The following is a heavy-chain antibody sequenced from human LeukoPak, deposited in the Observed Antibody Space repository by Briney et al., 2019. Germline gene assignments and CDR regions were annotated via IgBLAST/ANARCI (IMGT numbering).Heavy chain of an antibody. J-gene: IGHJ3*01. CDR1: GFTFSSYE. CDR3: ARAHQVLMIASAFDV. V-gene: IGHV3-9*01. D-gene: IGHD3-22*01. Sequence: GGSLRLSCAASGFTFSSYEMNWVRQAPGKGLEWISGSTWNGGPIGYAESVKGRFTISRDNAKNFLYLQMNTLRPEDTALYYCARAHQVLMIASAFDVWGQGTMVTVSS. CDR2: STWNGGPI.